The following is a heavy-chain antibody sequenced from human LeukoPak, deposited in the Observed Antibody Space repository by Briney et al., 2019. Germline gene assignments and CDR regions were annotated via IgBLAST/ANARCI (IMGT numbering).Heavy chain of an antibody. CDR2: IYYSGST. V-gene: IGHV4-39*01. CDR1: GGSISSSSYY. CDR3: ASNGGQWLGYNWFDP. D-gene: IGHD6-19*01. Sequence: KPSETLSLTCIVSGGSISSSSYYWGWIRQPPGKGLEWIGSIYYSGSTYYNPSLKSRVTISVDTSKNQFSLKLSSVTAADTAVYYCASNGGQWLGYNWFDPWGQGTLVTVSS. J-gene: IGHJ5*02.